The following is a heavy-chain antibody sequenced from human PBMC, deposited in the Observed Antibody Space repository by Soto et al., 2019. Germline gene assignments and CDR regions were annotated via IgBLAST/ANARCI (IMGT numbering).Heavy chain of an antibody. CDR3: ARGEGSSYYAYHFDT. V-gene: IGHV4-61*01. CDR1: GDSVTSVNYF. D-gene: IGHD3-3*01. J-gene: IGHJ4*02. Sequence: SETLSLTCAVSGDSVTSVNYFWTWIRQPPGGGLEWIGYISNSGISKYNPSLKSRVAMSQDTSKNQFSLNLHSVTAADTAVYFCARGEGSSYYAYHFDTWGQGALVTVYS. CDR2: ISNSGIS.